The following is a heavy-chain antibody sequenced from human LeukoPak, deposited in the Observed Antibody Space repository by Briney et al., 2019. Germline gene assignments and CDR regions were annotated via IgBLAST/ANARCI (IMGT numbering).Heavy chain of an antibody. J-gene: IGHJ4*02. CDR3: ARGRRGGD. CDR1: GGSFSGYY. Sequence: SETLSLTCAVYGGSFSGYYWSWIRQPPGKGLEWIGEINHSGSTNYNSSLKSRVTISVDTSKNQFSLKLSSVTAADTAVYYCARGRRGGDWGQGTLVTVSS. CDR2: INHSGST. V-gene: IGHV4-34*01. D-gene: IGHD3-16*01.